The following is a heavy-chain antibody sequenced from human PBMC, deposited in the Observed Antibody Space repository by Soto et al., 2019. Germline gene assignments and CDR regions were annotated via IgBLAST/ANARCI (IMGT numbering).Heavy chain of an antibody. CDR2: IYYSGSI. CDR1: GSSISSYY. V-gene: IGHV4-59*01. Sequence: SSETLSLTCTVSGSSISSYYWSWIRQPPGKGLEWIGYIYYSGSIDYNPSLKSRVTISIDTSKNQFSLKLSSVTAADTAVYYCARGTAMSPYNWFDPWGQGTLVTVS. J-gene: IGHJ5*02. CDR3: ARGTAMSPYNWFDP. D-gene: IGHD5-18*01.